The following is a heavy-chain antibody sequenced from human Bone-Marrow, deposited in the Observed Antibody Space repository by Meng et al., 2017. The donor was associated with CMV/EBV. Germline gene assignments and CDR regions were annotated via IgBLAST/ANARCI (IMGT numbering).Heavy chain of an antibody. Sequence: ASVKVSCKASGGTFSSYAISWVRQATGQGLEWMGWMNPNSGNTGYAQKFQGRVTMTRNTSISTAYMELSSLRSEDTAVYYCARGPVVTLMDVWGQGTTVTVSS. V-gene: IGHV1-8*02. J-gene: IGHJ6*02. CDR3: ARGPVVTLMDV. CDR1: GGTFSSYA. CDR2: MNPNSGNT. D-gene: IGHD4-23*01.